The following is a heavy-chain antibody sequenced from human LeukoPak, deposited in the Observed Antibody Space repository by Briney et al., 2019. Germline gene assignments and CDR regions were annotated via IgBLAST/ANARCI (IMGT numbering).Heavy chain of an antibody. J-gene: IGHJ4*02. CDR1: GFTFSSYD. Sequence: GGSLRLSCAASGFTFSSYDMHRVRQAPGKGLEWVAVIWYDGSNKYYADSVKGRFTISRDNSKNTMYLQMNSLRAEDTAVYYCARDFKGHSSSFRDWGQGTLVTVSS. CDR2: IWYDGSNK. CDR3: ARDFKGHSSSFRD. D-gene: IGHD6-13*01. V-gene: IGHV3-33*01.